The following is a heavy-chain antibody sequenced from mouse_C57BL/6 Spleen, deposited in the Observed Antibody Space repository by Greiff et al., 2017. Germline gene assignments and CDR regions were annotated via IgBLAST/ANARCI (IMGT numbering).Heavy chain of an antibody. CDR3: AKGPKITYDSFAMDY. CDR2: ISSGSSTI. Sequence: EVKLVESGGGLVKPGGSLKLSCAASGFTFSDYGMHWVRQAPEKGLEWVAYISSGSSTIYYADTVKGRFTISRDNAKNTLFLQMTSLRSEDTAMYYCAKGPKITYDSFAMDYWGQGTSVTVSS. J-gene: IGHJ4*01. V-gene: IGHV5-17*01. D-gene: IGHD3-3*01. CDR1: GFTFSDYG.